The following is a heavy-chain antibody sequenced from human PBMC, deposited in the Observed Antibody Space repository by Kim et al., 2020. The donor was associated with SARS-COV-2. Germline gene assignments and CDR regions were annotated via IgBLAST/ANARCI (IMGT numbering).Heavy chain of an antibody. D-gene: IGHD3-22*01. CDR3: ASAWTYDSSGSPTYYFDY. V-gene: IGHV4-39*01. J-gene: IGHJ4*02. Sequence: KSRVTISVDTSKNQFSLKLSSVTAADTAVYYCASAWTYDSSGSPTYYFDYWGQGTLVTVSS.